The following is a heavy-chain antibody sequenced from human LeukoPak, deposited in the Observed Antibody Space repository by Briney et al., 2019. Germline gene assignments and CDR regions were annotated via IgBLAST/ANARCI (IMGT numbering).Heavy chain of an antibody. CDR3: ARDQPYYYDSSGYYLGTSWFDP. J-gene: IGHJ5*02. V-gene: IGHV1-69*13. Sequence: ASVKVSCKASGGTFSSYAISWVRQAPGQGLEWMGGIIPIFGTANYAQKFQGRVTITSDESTSTAYMELSSLRSEDTAVYYCARDQPYYYDSSGYYLGTSWFDPWGQGTLVTVSS. CDR1: GGTFSSYA. CDR2: IIPIFGTA. D-gene: IGHD3-22*01.